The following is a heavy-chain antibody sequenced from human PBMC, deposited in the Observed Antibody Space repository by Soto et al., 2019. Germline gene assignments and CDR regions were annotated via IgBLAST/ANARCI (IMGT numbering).Heavy chain of an antibody. V-gene: IGHV1-69*13. J-gene: IGHJ4*02. CDR2: IIPIFGTA. D-gene: IGHD1-26*01. CDR1: GGTFSSYA. Sequence: SVEVSCKXSGGTFSSYAISWVRQAPGQGLEWMGGIIPIFGTANYAQKFQGRVTITADESTSTAYMELSSLRSEDTAVYYCAIYPRWELLLPFHYWGQGTLVTVSS. CDR3: AIYPRWELLLPFHY.